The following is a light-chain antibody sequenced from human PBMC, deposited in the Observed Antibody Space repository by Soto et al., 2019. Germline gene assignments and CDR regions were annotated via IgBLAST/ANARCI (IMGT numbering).Light chain of an antibody. CDR1: QSVSNDY. Sequence: EMVLTQSPGTLSLSPGDRATLSCRASQSVSNDYVAWVQQKPGQTPRLLIYSVSSRATGIPDRFSGSGSGTDFTLTINRLESEDFAVYYCQQYGSSPGTFGQGTKVDIK. CDR3: QQYGSSPGT. J-gene: IGKJ1*01. CDR2: SVS. V-gene: IGKV3-20*01.